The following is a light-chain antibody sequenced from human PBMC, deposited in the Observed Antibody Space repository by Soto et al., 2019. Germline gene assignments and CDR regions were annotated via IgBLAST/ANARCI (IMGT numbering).Light chain of an antibody. V-gene: IGKV1-27*01. J-gene: IGKJ1*01. CDR1: QDISHF. CDR2: GAS. Sequence: DIQLTQSPSSLSASVGDRVTFTCRASQDISHFLAWYQQRPGEVPRLLIYGASTLQSGVPSRFSGSEFGTDFTLTITSLQPEDVATYYCQKYNKDSPATFGPGAKVEIK. CDR3: QKYNKDSPAT.